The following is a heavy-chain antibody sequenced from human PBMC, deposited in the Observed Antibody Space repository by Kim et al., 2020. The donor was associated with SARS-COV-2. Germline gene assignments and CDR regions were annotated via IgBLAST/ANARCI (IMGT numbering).Heavy chain of an antibody. D-gene: IGHD4-17*01. CDR3: AREDSTVVTLERVRGGDAFDI. CDR1: GGTFSSYA. V-gene: IGHV1-69*04. CDR2: IIPILGIA. Sequence: SVKVSCKASGGTFSSYAISWVRQAPGQGLEWMGRIIPILGIANYAQKFQDRVTITAYKSTSTAYMELSSLRTEDTAVYYCAREDSTVVTLERVRGGDAFDIWGQGTMVTVSS. J-gene: IGHJ3*02.